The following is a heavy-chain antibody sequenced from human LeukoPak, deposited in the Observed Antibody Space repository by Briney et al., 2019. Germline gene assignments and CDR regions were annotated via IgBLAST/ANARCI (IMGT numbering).Heavy chain of an antibody. CDR3: ARWGGITMVRGVIMSGYFDL. V-gene: IGHV4-31*03. J-gene: IGHJ2*01. CDR2: ISYSDPT. Sequence: SETLSLTCNVSGVSIASNTHYWTWIRQHPGTGLEWIGFISYSDPTSYNPSLRSRVAFSLDTSKNQFSLQLHSVTAADTAVYYCARWGGITMVRGVIMSGYFDLWGRGTLVTVSS. CDR1: GVSIASNTHY. D-gene: IGHD3-10*01.